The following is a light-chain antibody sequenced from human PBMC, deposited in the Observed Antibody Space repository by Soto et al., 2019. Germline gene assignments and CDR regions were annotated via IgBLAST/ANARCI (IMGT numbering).Light chain of an antibody. CDR1: QYINTR. V-gene: IGKV3-15*01. Sequence: EIVLTQSPATLSSFPGDRVTLSCRASQYINTRLAWYQHRPGQAPRLLIYGASTRATGIPARFSGSGSGTEFTLTISSLQSEDFAVYYCQQYDNWLTGTFGQGTKVDIK. J-gene: IGKJ1*01. CDR3: QQYDNWLTGT. CDR2: GAS.